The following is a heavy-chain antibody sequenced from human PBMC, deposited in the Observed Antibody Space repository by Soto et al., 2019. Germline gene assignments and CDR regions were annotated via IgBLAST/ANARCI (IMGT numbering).Heavy chain of an antibody. V-gene: IGHV3-23*01. D-gene: IGHD1-26*01. CDR2: ISGSGGTT. Sequence: PGGSLRLSCASSEFTFNTYAMTWVRQAPGKGLEWVSAISGSGGTTYYADSVKGRFTISRDNSKNTMFLQMNSLRADDTAVYYCAKGLVGGSIYYFDYWGQGTPVTVSS. J-gene: IGHJ4*02. CDR1: EFTFNTYA. CDR3: AKGLVGGSIYYFDY.